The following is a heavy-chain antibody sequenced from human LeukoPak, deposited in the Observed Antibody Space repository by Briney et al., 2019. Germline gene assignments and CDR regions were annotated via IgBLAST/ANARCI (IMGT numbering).Heavy chain of an antibody. CDR2: IIPIFGTA. D-gene: IGHD5-24*01. V-gene: IGHV1-69*05. J-gene: IGHJ5*02. CDR1: GGTFSSYA. Sequence: SVKVSCKASGGTFSSYAISWVRQAPGQGLEWMGGIIPIFGTANYAQKFQGRVTITTDESTSTAYVELSSLRSEDTAVYYCARAGKEMATIINWFDPWGQGTLVTVSS. CDR3: ARAGKEMATIINWFDP.